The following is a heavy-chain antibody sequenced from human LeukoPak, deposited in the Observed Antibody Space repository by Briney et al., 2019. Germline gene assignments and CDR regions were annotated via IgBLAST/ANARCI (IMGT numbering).Heavy chain of an antibody. V-gene: IGHV7-4-1*02. CDR3: ARDVIAVAGTGRDY. CDR2: INTNTGNP. CDR1: GYTFTSYG. Sequence: ASVKVSCKASGYTFTSYGISWVRQAPGQGLEWMGWINTNTGNPTYAQGFTGRFVFSLDTSVSTAYLQISSLKAEDTAVYYCARDVIAVAGTGRDYWGQGTLVTVSS. J-gene: IGHJ4*02. D-gene: IGHD6-19*01.